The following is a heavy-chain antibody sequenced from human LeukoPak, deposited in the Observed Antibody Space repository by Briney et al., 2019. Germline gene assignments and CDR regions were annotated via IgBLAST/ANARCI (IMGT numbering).Heavy chain of an antibody. V-gene: IGHV3-23*01. Sequence: GGSLRLSCAASGFTFSSYAMSWVRQAPGKGLKWVSAISGSGGSTYYADSVKGRFTISRDNSKNTLYLQMNSLRAEDTAVYYCAKDHPKYSYGQGRIDYWGQGTLVTVSS. D-gene: IGHD5-18*01. CDR3: AKDHPKYSYGQGRIDY. CDR1: GFTFSSYA. CDR2: ISGSGGST. J-gene: IGHJ4*02.